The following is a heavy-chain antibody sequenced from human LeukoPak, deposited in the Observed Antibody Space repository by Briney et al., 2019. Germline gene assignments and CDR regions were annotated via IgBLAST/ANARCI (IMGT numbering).Heavy chain of an antibody. D-gene: IGHD3-10*01. CDR1: GYTFTGYH. J-gene: IGHJ4*02. CDR3: ARGVDRFTMATDY. V-gene: IGHV1-18*04. Sequence: ASVKVSCKASGYTFTGYHMHWVRQAPGQGLEWMGWISAYNGNTNYAQKLQGRVTMTTDTSTSTAYMELRSLRSEDTAVYYCARGVDRFTMATDYWGQGTLVTVSS. CDR2: ISAYNGNT.